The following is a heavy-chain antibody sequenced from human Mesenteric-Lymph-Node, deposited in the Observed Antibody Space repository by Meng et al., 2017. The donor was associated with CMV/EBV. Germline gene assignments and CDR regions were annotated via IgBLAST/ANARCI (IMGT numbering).Heavy chain of an antibody. Sequence: GGSLRLSCAASGFTFSSYSMNWVRQAPGKGLEWVSRINTDGGSTNYADSVKGRFTISRDNAKNTLYLQMNNLRVEDTAVYYCAKPGAEFDHYFDYWGQGILVTVSS. V-gene: IGHV3-74*01. J-gene: IGHJ4*02. CDR3: AKPGAEFDHYFDY. CDR2: INTDGGST. CDR1: GFTFSSYS. D-gene: IGHD1-14*01.